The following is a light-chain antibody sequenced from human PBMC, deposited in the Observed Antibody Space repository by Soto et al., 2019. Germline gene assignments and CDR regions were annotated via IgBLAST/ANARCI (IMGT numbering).Light chain of an antibody. Sequence: DIQMTQSPSSLSASVGDRVTITCRASQGFSTCLAWYQRKPRQVPKLLIYAASTSQSGGASRFSGSGSGTDFTLTISSLQPEDVATYSCQKYNSAPCSFGQGTKVEI. V-gene: IGKV1-27*01. J-gene: IGKJ1*01. CDR1: QGFSTC. CDR3: QKYNSAPCS. CDR2: AAS.